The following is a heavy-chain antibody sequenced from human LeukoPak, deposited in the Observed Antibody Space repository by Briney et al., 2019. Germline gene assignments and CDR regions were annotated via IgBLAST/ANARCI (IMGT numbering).Heavy chain of an antibody. CDR1: GGSFSGYY. D-gene: IGHD3-10*01. CDR3: ARLGFRGVNYMDV. CDR2: INHSGST. Sequence: KPSETLSLTCAVYGGSFSGYYWSWIRQPPGKGLEWIGEINHSGSTNYNPSLKSRVTISVDTSKNQFSLKLSSVTAADTAVYYCARLGFRGVNYMDVWGKGTTVTISS. V-gene: IGHV4-34*01. J-gene: IGHJ6*03.